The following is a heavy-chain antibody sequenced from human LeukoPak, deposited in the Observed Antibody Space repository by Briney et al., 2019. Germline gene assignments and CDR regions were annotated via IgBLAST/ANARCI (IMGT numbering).Heavy chain of an antibody. J-gene: IGHJ3*02. D-gene: IGHD3-22*01. CDR2: INPNSGGT. V-gene: IGHV1-2*02. CDR1: GFTFSDYY. CDR3: ARVRYDRSGDPFDI. Sequence: GASVQVSCKASGFTFSDYYIHWIRQAPGQGLEWVGWINPNSGGTNYGQNFRGRVTMTRDTSISTAFMDLTRLRSDDTAVYYCARVRYDRSGDPFDIWGQGTMVTVSS.